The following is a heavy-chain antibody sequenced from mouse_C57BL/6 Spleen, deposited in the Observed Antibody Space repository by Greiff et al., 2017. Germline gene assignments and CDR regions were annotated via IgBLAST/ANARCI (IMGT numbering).Heavy chain of an antibody. V-gene: IGHV1-64*01. D-gene: IGHD4-1*01. CDR1: GYTFTSYW. J-gene: IGHJ4*01. CDR2: IHPNSGST. Sequence: QVQLKQPGAELVKPGASVKLSCKASGYTFTSYWMHWVKQRPGQGLEWIGMIHPNSGSTNYNEKFKSKATLTVDKSSSTAYMQLSSLTSEDSAVYYCARRLGSVYAMDYWGQGTSVTVSS. CDR3: ARRLGSVYAMDY.